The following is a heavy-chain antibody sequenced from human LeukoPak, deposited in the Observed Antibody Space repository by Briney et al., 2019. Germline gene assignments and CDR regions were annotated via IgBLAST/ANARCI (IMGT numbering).Heavy chain of an antibody. D-gene: IGHD3-10*01. CDR2: IYHSGST. CDR3: ARGPYLWFGELLY. V-gene: IGHV4-38-2*01. J-gene: IGHJ4*02. CDR1: GYSISSGYY. Sequence: MTSETLSLTCAVSGYSISSGYYWGWIRQPPGKGLESIGSIYHSGSTYYNPSLKSRVTISVDTSKNQFSLKLSSVTAADTAVYYCARGPYLWFGELLYWGQGTLVTVSS.